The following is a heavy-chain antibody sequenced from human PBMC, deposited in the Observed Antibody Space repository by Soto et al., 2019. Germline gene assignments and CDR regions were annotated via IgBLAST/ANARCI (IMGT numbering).Heavy chain of an antibody. V-gene: IGHV4-4*02. D-gene: IGHD3-3*01. CDR1: GGSISSSNW. CDR2: IYHSGST. Sequence: PSETLSLSCAVSGGSISSSNWRSWVRQPPGKGLEWIGEIYHSGSTNYNPSLKSRVTISVDKSKNQFSLKLSSVTAADTAVYYCARDLPFYDFWSGPAYYYYGMDVWGQGTTVTVSS. CDR3: ARDLPFYDFWSGPAYYYYGMDV. J-gene: IGHJ6*02.